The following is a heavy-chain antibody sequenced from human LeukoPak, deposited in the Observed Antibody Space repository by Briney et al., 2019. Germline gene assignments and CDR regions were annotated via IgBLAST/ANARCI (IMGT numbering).Heavy chain of an antibody. CDR2: INHSGST. V-gene: IGHV4-34*01. CDR3: ARRLGITMVRGVRYYFDY. J-gene: IGHJ4*02. Sequence: PSETLSLTCAVYGGSFSGYYWSWIRQPPGKGLEWIGEINHSGSTNYNPSLKSRVTISVDTSKNQFSLKLSSVTAADTAVYYCARRLGITMVRGVRYYFDYWGQGTLVTVSS. CDR1: GGSFSGYY. D-gene: IGHD3-10*01.